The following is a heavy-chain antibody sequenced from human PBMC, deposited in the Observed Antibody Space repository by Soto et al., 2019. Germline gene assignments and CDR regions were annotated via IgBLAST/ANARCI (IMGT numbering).Heavy chain of an antibody. D-gene: IGHD5-18*01. CDR2: IVVGSGNT. CDR3: AAEAIAMVKDYFDY. Sequence: GASVKVSCKASGFTFTSSAMQWVRQARGQRLEWIGWIVVGSGNTNYAQKFQERVTIIRDMSTSTAYMELSSLRSEDTAVYYCAAEAIAMVKDYFDYWGKGTLVNVAS. CDR1: GFTFTSSA. J-gene: IGHJ4*02. V-gene: IGHV1-58*02.